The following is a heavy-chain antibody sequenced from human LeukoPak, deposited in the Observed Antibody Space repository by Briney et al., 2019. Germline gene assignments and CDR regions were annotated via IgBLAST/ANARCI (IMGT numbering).Heavy chain of an antibody. CDR2: INHSGST. J-gene: IGHJ1*01. CDR1: GGSFSSYS. D-gene: IGHD2-2*01. CDR3: ASNRISSD. Sequence: PSETLSLTCTVSGGSFSSYSWTWIRQPPGKGLEWIGEINHSGSTNYNPSLKSRVTISVDTSKNQFSLKVSSVTAADTAVYYCASNRISSDWGQGTLVTVSS. V-gene: IGHV4-34*01.